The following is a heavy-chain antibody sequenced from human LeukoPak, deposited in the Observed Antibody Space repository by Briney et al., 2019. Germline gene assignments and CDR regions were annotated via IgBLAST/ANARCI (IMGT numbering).Heavy chain of an antibody. CDR3: ARDRYSNWFDP. D-gene: IGHD5-12*01. CDR2: INSDGSST. Sequence: GGSLRLSCAASGFTFSSYWAHWVRPAPGKGLVWVSRINSDGSSTSYADSVEGRFTISRDNAKNTLYLQMNSLRAEDMAVYYCARDRYSNWFDPWGQGTLVTVSS. J-gene: IGHJ5*02. V-gene: IGHV3-74*01. CDR1: GFTFSSYW.